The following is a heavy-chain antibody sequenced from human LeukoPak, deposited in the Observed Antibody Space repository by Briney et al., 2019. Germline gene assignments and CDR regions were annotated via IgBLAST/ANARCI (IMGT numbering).Heavy chain of an antibody. V-gene: IGHV4-39*07. D-gene: IGHD2-15*01. CDR1: GGSISSSSYY. Sequence: SETLSLTCTVSGGSISSSSYYWDWIRQPPGKGLEWIGSIYYSGSTYYNPSLKSRVTISVDTSKSQFSLKLSSVTAADTAVYYCARGWYGSWGFPGWFDPWGQGTLVTVSS. CDR3: ARGWYGSWGFPGWFDP. CDR2: IYYSGST. J-gene: IGHJ5*02.